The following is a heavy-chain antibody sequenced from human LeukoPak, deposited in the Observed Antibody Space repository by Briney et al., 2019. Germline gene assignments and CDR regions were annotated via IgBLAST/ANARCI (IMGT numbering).Heavy chain of an antibody. Sequence: SETLSLTCAVYGGSFSAYYWTWIRQPPGKGLEWIGEINHSGSINYNPSLKSRVTISVDTSKNQFSLKLSSVTAADTAVYYCARGRGWQTRSWFDPWGQGTLVTVSS. J-gene: IGHJ5*02. CDR3: ARGRGWQTRSWFDP. V-gene: IGHV4-34*01. CDR2: INHSGSI. CDR1: GGSFSAYY. D-gene: IGHD6-19*01.